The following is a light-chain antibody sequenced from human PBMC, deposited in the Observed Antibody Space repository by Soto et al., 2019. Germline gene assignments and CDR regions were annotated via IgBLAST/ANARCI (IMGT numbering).Light chain of an antibody. V-gene: IGLV1-40*01. CDR2: GNS. J-gene: IGLJ2*01. CDR1: SSNIGAGYD. CDR3: QSYDSSLSAVV. Sequence: QSMLTQPPSVSGAPGQRVTISCTGSSSNIGAGYDVHWYQQLPGTAPKLLIYGNSNRPSGVPDRFSGSKSGTSASLAITGLQAEDEADYYCQSYDSSLSAVVFGGVTKLTVL.